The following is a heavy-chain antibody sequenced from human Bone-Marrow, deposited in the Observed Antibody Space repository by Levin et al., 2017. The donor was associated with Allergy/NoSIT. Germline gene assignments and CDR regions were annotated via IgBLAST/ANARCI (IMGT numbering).Heavy chain of an antibody. J-gene: IGHJ4*02. CDR2: IRRDGGST. CDR3: ANEKYSYGFDY. D-gene: IGHD5-18*01. Sequence: ETLSLTCAVSGFTFDDYAMHWVRQAPGKGLEWVSLIRRDGGSTYYADSVKGRFTISRDNSKNSLYLQMNSLRAEGTALYYCANEKYSYGFDYWGQGTLVTVSS. V-gene: IGHV3-43D*04. CDR1: GFTFDDYA.